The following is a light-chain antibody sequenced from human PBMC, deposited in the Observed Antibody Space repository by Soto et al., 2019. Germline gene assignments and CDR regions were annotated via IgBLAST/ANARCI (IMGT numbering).Light chain of an antibody. Sequence: QSVLTQPPSASGTPGLTVTISCSGSSFNIGFNYVYWYQQLPGMAPKLLIHSNDERPSGVPDRFSGSKSGTSASLAISGLRSEDEAEYYCAAWDDSLSGGVFGTGTKLTVL. CDR2: SND. CDR1: SFNIGFNY. J-gene: IGLJ1*01. V-gene: IGLV1-47*02. CDR3: AAWDDSLSGGV.